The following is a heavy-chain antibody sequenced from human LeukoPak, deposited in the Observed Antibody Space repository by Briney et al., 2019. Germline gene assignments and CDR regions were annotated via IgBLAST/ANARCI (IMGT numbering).Heavy chain of an antibody. CDR3: ARVEDDYGDYWGAFDI. Sequence: PSKTLSLTCAVYGGSFSGYYWSWIRQPPGKGLEWIGEINHSGSTNYNPSLKSRVTISVDTSKNQFSLKLSSVTAADTAVYYCARVEDDYGDYWGAFDIWGQGTMVTVSS. CDR2: INHSGST. CDR1: GGSFSGYY. J-gene: IGHJ3*02. V-gene: IGHV4-34*01. D-gene: IGHD4-17*01.